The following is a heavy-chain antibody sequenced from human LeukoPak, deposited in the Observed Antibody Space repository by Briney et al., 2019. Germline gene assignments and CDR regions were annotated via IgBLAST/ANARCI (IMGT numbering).Heavy chain of an antibody. D-gene: IGHD1-26*01. CDR3: ARRERALDY. J-gene: IGHJ4*02. CDR1: GGSISSSGYY. V-gene: IGHV4-39*01. CDR2: IYYSGTT. Sequence: SETLSLTCTVSGGSISSSGYYWGWIRQPPGKGLEWIGSIYYSGTTYYNPSLKSRVTISLDTSKNQFSLKLISVTAADTAVYYCARRERALDYWGQGTLATVSS.